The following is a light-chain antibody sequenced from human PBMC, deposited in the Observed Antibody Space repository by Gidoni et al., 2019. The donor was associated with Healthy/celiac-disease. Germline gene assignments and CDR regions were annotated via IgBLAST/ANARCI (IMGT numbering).Light chain of an antibody. V-gene: IGKV1-33*01. J-gene: IGKJ2*01. Sequence: GDRVTITCQASQDISNYLNWYQQKPGKAPKLLIYDASNLETGVPSRFSGSGSGTDFTFTISSLQPEDIATYYCQQYDNLPPMYTFGQXNKLEIK. CDR3: QQYDNLPPMYT. CDR1: QDISNY. CDR2: DAS.